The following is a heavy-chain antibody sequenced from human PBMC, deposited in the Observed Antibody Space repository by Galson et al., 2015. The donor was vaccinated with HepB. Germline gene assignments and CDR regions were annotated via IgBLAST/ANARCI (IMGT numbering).Heavy chain of an antibody. Sequence: SVKVSCKASGGTFSSYAISWVRQAPGQGLEWMGRIIPILGIANYAQKFQGRVTITADKSTSTAYMELSSLRSEDTAVYYCARSQEHWPTMVRGVITPNWGQGTLVTVSS. J-gene: IGHJ4*02. V-gene: IGHV1-69*04. CDR3: ARSQEHWPTMVRGVITPN. D-gene: IGHD3-10*01. CDR2: IIPILGIA. CDR1: GGTFSSYA.